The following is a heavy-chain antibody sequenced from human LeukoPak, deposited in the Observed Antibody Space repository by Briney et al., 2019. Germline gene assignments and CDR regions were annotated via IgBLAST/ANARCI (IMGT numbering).Heavy chain of an antibody. J-gene: IGHJ4*02. CDR2: IFPSSVEI. CDR1: GFTFSDFP. Sequence: GGSLRLSCAASGFTFSDFPMIWVRQAPGKGLEWVSTIFPSSVEIHYADSVKGRFTIYRDNSRSTLSLQMDSLRAEDTATYYCATYRQIQVPFEFWGQGTLVTVSS. V-gene: IGHV3-23*01. CDR3: ATYRQIQVPFEF. D-gene: IGHD5-18*01.